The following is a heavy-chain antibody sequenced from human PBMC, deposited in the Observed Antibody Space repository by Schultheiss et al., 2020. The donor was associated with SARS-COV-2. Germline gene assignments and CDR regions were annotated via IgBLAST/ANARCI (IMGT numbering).Heavy chain of an antibody. D-gene: IGHD1-20*01. CDR1: GGSISSYY. CDR2: INHSGST. J-gene: IGHJ4*02. CDR3: ARGGVVTGTSH. V-gene: IGHV4-4*07. Sequence: GSLRLSCTVSGGSISSYYWSWIRQPAGKGLEWIGEINHSGSTNYNPSLKSRVTMSADTSRNQFSLKLTSVTAADTAVYYCARGGVVTGTSHWGQGTLVTVSS.